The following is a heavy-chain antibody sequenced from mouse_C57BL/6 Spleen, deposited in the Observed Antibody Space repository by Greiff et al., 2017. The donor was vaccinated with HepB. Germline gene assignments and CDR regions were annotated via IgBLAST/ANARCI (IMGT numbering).Heavy chain of an antibody. V-gene: IGHV1-55*01. Sequence: QVQLQQPGAELVKPGASVKMSCKASGYTFTSYWIPWVKQRPGQGLEWIGDIYPGSGSTNYNEKFKSKATLTVATSSSTAYMQLSSLTSEDSAVYYCARWGGSSSGYDYWGQGTTLTVSS. J-gene: IGHJ2*01. D-gene: IGHD1-1*01. CDR3: ARWGGSSSGYDY. CDR1: GYTFTSYW. CDR2: IYPGSGST.